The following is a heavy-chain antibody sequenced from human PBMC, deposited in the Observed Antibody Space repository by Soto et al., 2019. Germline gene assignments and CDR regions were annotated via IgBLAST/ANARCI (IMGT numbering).Heavy chain of an antibody. CDR1: GFTFSSYS. CDR2: ISSSSSTI. D-gene: IGHD6-13*01. J-gene: IGHJ6*02. V-gene: IGHV3-48*02. CDR3: ARDIDGSSCALHGYVMDV. Sequence: GGSLRLSCAASGFTFSSYSMNWVRQAPGKGLEWVSYISSSSSTIYYADSVKGRFTISRDNAKNSLYLQMNSLRDEDTAVYYCARDIDGSSCALHGYVMDVWGQGTTVTVSS.